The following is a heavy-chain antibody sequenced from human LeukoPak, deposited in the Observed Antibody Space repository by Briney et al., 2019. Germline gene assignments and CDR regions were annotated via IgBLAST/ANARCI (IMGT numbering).Heavy chain of an antibody. D-gene: IGHD2-2*01. CDR1: GGSFSGYY. V-gene: IGHV4-34*01. CDR2: INHSGST. Sequence: SETLSLTCAVYGGSFSGYYWSWIRQPPGKGLEWIGEINHSGSTNYNPSLKSRVTISVDTSKNQFSLKLSSVTAADTAVYYCARVVVVVPAAVGSSWFDPWGQGTLVTVSS. J-gene: IGHJ5*02. CDR3: ARVVVVVPAAVGSSWFDP.